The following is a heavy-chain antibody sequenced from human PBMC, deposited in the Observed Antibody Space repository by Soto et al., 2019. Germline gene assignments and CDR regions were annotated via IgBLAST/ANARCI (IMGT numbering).Heavy chain of an antibody. J-gene: IGHJ4*02. Sequence: QVQLVESGGGVVQPGRSLRLSCAASGFTFSSYGMHWVRQAPGKGLEWVAVISYDGSNKYYADSVKGRFTISRDNSKNRLYLQMNSLRAEDTAVYYCARDWDIVLVPATLDYWVQGTLVTVSS. CDR3: ARDWDIVLVPATLDY. CDR2: ISYDGSNK. D-gene: IGHD2-2*01. V-gene: IGHV3-30*03. CDR1: GFTFSSYG.